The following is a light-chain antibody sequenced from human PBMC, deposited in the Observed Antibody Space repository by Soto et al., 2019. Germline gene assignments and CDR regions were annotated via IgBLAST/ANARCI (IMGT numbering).Light chain of an antibody. CDR3: CSYAGSNTYV. CDR2: EGT. CDR1: SSDVGNYNL. Sequence: QSALPQPASVSGSPGQSITISCTGTSSDVGNYNLVSWYQQYPDKAPKLIISEGTKRPSGVSDRFSGSKSGNTASLTISGLQAEDEADYYCCSYAGSNTYVFGGGIQLTVL. J-gene: IGLJ3*02. V-gene: IGLV2-23*01.